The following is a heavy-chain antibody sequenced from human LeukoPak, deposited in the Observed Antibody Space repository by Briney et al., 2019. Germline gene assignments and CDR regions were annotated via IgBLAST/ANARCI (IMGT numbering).Heavy chain of an antibody. CDR1: GGSISSGSYY. CDR3: ARLGATPSRYYYYYYMDV. V-gene: IGHV4-61*02. Sequence: PSQTLSLTCTVSGGSISSGSYYWSWIRQPAGKGLEWIGRIYTSGSTNYNPSLKSRVTMSVDTSKNQFSLKLSSVTAADTAVYYCARLGATPSRYYYYYYMDVWGKGTTVTVSS. CDR2: IYTSGST. D-gene: IGHD1-26*01. J-gene: IGHJ6*03.